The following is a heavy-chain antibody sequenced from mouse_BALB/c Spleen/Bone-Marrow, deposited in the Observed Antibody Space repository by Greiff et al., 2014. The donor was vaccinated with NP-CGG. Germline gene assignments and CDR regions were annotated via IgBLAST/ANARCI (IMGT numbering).Heavy chain of an antibody. J-gene: IGHJ4*01. D-gene: IGHD2-4*01. Sequence: VQLKESGGGLVQPGGSRKLSCAASGFTFSSFGMHWVRQAPEKGLEWVAYISSGSSTIYYADTVKGRFTISRDNPKNTLFLQMTSLRSEDTAMYYCARDDYDYAMDYWGQGTSVTVPS. V-gene: IGHV5-17*02. CDR3: ARDDYDYAMDY. CDR2: ISSGSSTI. CDR1: GFTFSSFG.